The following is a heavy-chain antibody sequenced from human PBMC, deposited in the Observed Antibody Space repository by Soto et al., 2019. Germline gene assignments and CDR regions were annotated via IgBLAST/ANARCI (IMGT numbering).Heavy chain of an antibody. V-gene: IGHV4-59*01. CDR3: ARGLEQLGGGAYYYYYMDV. CDR1: GGSISSYY. Sequence: SETLSLTCTVSGGSISSYYWSWIRQPPGKGLEWIGYIYYSGSTNYNPSLKSRVTISVDTSKNQFSLKLSSVTAADTDVYYYARGLEQLGGGAYYYYYMDVWGKGTTVTVSS. D-gene: IGHD6-6*01. J-gene: IGHJ6*03. CDR2: IYYSGST.